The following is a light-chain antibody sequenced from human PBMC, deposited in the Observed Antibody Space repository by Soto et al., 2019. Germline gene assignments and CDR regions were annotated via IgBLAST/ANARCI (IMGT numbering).Light chain of an antibody. Sequence: QSALTQPASVSGSPGQSITISCTGTSSDVGGYNYVSWYQQHPGKVPKLMIYEVSYRPSGVSNRFSGSKSGNTASLTISGRQAEDEAYYCCTACTTISTLAFGGGTKRTVL. V-gene: IGLV2-14*01. CDR2: EVS. CDR3: TACTTISTLA. CDR1: SSDVGGYNY. J-gene: IGLJ3*02.